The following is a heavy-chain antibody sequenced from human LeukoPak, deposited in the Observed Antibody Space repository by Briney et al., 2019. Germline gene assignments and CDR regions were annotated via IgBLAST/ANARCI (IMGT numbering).Heavy chain of an antibody. CDR2: ISYDGSNK. J-gene: IGHJ4*02. Sequence: GGSLRLSCAASGFTFSNYAMHWVRQAPGKGLEWVAVISYDGSNKYYADSVKGRFTISKDNSKNTLYLQMNSLRAEDTAVYYCARGEHYGGNTDYWGQGTLVTVSS. V-gene: IGHV3-30-3*01. D-gene: IGHD4-23*01. CDR3: ARGEHYGGNTDY. CDR1: GFTFSNYA.